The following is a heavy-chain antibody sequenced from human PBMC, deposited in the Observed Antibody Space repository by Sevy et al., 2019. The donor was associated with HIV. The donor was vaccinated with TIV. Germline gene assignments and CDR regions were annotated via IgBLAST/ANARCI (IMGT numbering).Heavy chain of an antibody. CDR1: GFIFSNFA. Sequence: GGSLRLSCAASGFIFSNFAMSWVHQAPGKGLEWVSGISVNGGSTYYADSVRGRFTISRDNSKNTLYLQMNSLRAEDTAVYYCAKGPYSGYDSNYFASWGQGTLVTVSS. CDR3: AKGPYSGYDSNYFAS. J-gene: IGHJ4*02. CDR2: ISVNGGST. V-gene: IGHV3-23*01. D-gene: IGHD5-12*01.